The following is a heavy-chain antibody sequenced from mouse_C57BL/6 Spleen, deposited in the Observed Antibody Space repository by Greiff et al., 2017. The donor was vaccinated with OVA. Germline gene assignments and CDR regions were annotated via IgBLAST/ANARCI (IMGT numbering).Heavy chain of an antibody. CDR2: IDPENGDT. J-gene: IGHJ3*01. D-gene: IGHD1-1*01. Sequence: EVQLQQSGAELVRPGASVKLSCTASGFNIKDDYMHWVKQRPEQGLEWIGWIDPENGDTEYASKFQGKATITADTSSNTAYLQLSSLTSEDTAVYYCTTGYYGSSYPNWGQGTLVTVSA. CDR3: TTGYYGSSYPN. CDR1: GFNIKDDY. V-gene: IGHV14-4*01.